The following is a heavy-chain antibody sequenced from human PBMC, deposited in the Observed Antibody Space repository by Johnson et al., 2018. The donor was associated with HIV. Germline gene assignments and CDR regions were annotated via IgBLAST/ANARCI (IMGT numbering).Heavy chain of an antibody. Sequence: QVQLVESGGSLVKPGGSMRLSCAASGFTFTDYYMTWIRQAPGKGLEWVSHISTSGGGIYYADSVKGRFTISRDNARNSLYLQMNSLRAEDTALYYCARSLAAAGLYDAFDIWGQGTMVTVSS. CDR1: GFTFTDYY. J-gene: IGHJ3*02. CDR2: ISTSGGGI. D-gene: IGHD6-13*01. V-gene: IGHV3-11*01. CDR3: ARSLAAAGLYDAFDI.